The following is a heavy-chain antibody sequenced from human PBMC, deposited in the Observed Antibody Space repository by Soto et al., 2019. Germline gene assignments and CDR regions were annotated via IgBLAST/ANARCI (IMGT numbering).Heavy chain of an antibody. CDR3: ERLWSGYYMCDY. CDR1: GGSISSSSYY. D-gene: IGHD3-3*01. CDR2: IYYSGST. J-gene: IGHJ4*02. Sequence: QLQLQESGPGLVKPSETLSLTCTVSGGSISSSSYYWGWIRQPPGKGLEWIGSIYYSGSTYYNPSLRRRVTISVDTSTNKSYLKLSSVTAADTAVYYCERLWSGYYMCDYWGQGTLVTVSS. V-gene: IGHV4-39*01.